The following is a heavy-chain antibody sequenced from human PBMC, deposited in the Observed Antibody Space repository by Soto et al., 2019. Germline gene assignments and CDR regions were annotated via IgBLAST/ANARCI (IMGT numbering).Heavy chain of an antibody. D-gene: IGHD3-9*01. J-gene: IGHJ6*02. Sequence: PGGSLRLSCAASGFTFSSYGMHWVRQAPGKGLEWVAVIWYDGSNKYYADSVKGRFTISRDNSKNTLYLQMNSLRAEDTAVYYCARTLLNYDILTGPDYYYYGMDVWGQGTTVTVSS. V-gene: IGHV3-33*01. CDR1: GFTFSSYG. CDR3: ARTLLNYDILTGPDYYYYGMDV. CDR2: IWYDGSNK.